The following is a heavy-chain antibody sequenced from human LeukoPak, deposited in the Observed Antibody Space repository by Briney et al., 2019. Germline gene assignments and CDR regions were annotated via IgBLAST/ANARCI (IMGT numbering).Heavy chain of an antibody. CDR1: GFTFSSYS. J-gene: IGHJ5*02. D-gene: IGHD1-1*01. Sequence: GGSLRLSCAASGFTFSSYSMNWVCQAPGKGLEWVSSISSSSSYIYYADSVKGRFTISRDNSKNTLYLQMNSLRAEDTAVYYCAKDAGSKGDNWNDEEYNWFDPWGQGTLVTVSS. V-gene: IGHV3-21*01. CDR3: AKDAGSKGDNWNDEEYNWFDP. CDR2: ISSSSSYI.